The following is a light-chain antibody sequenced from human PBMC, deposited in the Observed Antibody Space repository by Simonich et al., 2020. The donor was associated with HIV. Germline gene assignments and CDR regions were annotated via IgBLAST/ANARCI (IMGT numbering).Light chain of an antibody. CDR2: WSS. J-gene: IGKJ1*01. CDR1: QSVLYSSNNKNY. CDR3: QQYYSTPRT. V-gene: IGKV4-1*01. Sequence: DIVMTQSPDSLAVSLGERATINCKSSQSVLYSSNNKNYLAWYQQKPGPPPKLLIYWSSTRESGVPDRFSGSGSGTDFTLTISSLQAEDVAVYYCQQYYSTPRTFCQGTKVEIK.